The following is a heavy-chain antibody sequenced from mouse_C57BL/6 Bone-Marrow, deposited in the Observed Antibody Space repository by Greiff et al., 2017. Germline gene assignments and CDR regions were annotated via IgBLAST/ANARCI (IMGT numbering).Heavy chain of an antibody. D-gene: IGHD2-5*01. V-gene: IGHV1-81*01. CDR2: IYPRSGNT. CDR3: ARSYYSRFAY. CDR1: GYTFTSYG. J-gene: IGHJ3*01. Sequence: VQLQQSGAELARPGASVKLSCKASGYTFTSYGISWVKQRTGQGLEWIGEIYPRSGNTYYNEKFKGKATLTADKSSSTAYMELRSLTSEDSAVYFCARSYYSRFAYWGQGTLVTVSA.